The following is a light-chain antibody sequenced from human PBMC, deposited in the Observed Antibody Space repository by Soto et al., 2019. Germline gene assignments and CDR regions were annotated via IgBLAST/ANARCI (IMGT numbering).Light chain of an antibody. Sequence: QPVLTQPPSASGTPGQTVTISCSGSSSNIATYSVYWYQQLPGTAPKLLIYENNQRPSGVPDRFSGSKSDTSASLAIAGLQSGDEADYYCAAWDDSLTVLFGGGTKVTVL. J-gene: IGLJ3*02. V-gene: IGLV1-47*01. CDR2: ENN. CDR1: SSNIATYS. CDR3: AAWDDSLTVL.